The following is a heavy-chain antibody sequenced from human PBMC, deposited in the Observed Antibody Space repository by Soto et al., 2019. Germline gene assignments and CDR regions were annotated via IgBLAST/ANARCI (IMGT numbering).Heavy chain of an antibody. CDR2: ISGSGGST. D-gene: IGHD3-10*01. Sequence: GSLRLSGAASVFTFSSYAMSWVRQAPGKGLEWVSAISGSGGSTYYADSVKGRFTISRDNSKNTLYLQMNSLRAEDTAVYYCAKAGSGSYYTYFDYWGQGTLVAVS. CDR1: VFTFSSYA. V-gene: IGHV3-23*01. CDR3: AKAGSGSYYTYFDY. J-gene: IGHJ4*02.